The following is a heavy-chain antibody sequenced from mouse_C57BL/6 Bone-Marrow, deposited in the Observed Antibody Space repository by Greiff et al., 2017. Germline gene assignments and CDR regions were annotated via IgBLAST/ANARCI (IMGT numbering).Heavy chain of an antibody. Sequence: QVQLQQTGAELAKPGASVKLSCKASGYTFTSYWMHWVKQRPGQGLEWIGYINPSSGYTKYNQKFKDKDTLTADKSSSTAYMQLSSLTYEDSAVYYCARGGSKGAMDYWGQGTSVTVSS. CDR3: ARGGSKGAMDY. CDR1: GYTFTSYW. J-gene: IGHJ4*01. D-gene: IGHD1-3*01. CDR2: INPSSGYT. V-gene: IGHV1-7*01.